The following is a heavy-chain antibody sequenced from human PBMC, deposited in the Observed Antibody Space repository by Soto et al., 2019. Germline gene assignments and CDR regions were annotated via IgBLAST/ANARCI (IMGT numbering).Heavy chain of an antibody. J-gene: IGHJ6*02. V-gene: IGHV3-30*04. Sequence: GGSLRLSCASSGFTLDSYSLHWVRQPQGKGLEWVAVISKDGGSEHYADSVRGRFTISRDHSKSTLYLEMNSLRTEDTAVYFCARDVGLGDLSPRRYYYNVMDVWGRGTTVTVSS. D-gene: IGHD3-16*02. CDR1: GFTLDSYS. CDR2: ISKDGGSE. CDR3: ARDVGLGDLSPRRYYYNVMDV.